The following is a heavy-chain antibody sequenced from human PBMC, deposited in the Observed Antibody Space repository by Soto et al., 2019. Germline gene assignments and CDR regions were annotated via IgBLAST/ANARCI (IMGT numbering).Heavy chain of an antibody. V-gene: IGHV4-31*03. CDR3: ARRPEATVHAFDY. Sequence: QVQLQESGPGLVKPSQTLSLTCTVSGGSITPGGYYWSCFRQHPGKGLEWIGYICYSGSTYYNPSFNNRITISVATSKSQFSRRLSCVTAAVTAGYYCARRPEATVHAFDYWGQGTLVTVSS. D-gene: IGHD4-17*01. CDR1: GGSITPGGYY. J-gene: IGHJ4*02. CDR2: ICYSGST.